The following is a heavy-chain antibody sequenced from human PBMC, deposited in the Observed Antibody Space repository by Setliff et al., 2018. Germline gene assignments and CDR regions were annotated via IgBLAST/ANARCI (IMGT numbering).Heavy chain of an antibody. CDR3: ARVDFTMIQGVLGL. CDR1: GGSVSSTSHY. J-gene: IGHJ1*01. CDR2: VYYSGYT. Sequence: SETLSLTCNVSGGSVSSTSHYWGWICQPPGKGMEWIGSVYYSGYTYYNPSLQSRVTISVDMSKNQFSMKLTSVTAADTAVYYCARVDFTMIQGVLGLWGQGTLVTV. D-gene: IGHD3-10*01. V-gene: IGHV4-39*07.